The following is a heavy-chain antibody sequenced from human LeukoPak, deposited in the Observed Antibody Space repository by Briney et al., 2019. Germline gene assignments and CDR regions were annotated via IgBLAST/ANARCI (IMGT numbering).Heavy chain of an antibody. Sequence: GGFLRLSCSGSGLTFSNYAMHWVRQAPGKGLEYVSAISSTGDNTDYADSVKGRFTISRDNSKNTLYLQMSSLRAEDTAVYYCVRYDRSGYYHWGQGTLVTVSS. CDR1: GLTFSNYA. CDR3: VRYDRSGYYH. D-gene: IGHD3-22*01. CDR2: ISSTGDNT. J-gene: IGHJ5*02. V-gene: IGHV3-64D*06.